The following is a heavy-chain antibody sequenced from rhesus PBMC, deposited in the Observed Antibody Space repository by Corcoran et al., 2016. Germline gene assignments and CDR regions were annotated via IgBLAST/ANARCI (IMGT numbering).Heavy chain of an antibody. CDR3: ARDPATGYFDF. CDR2: IDGMFGTT. V-gene: IGHV4-80*01. CDR1: CDSISANW. D-gene: IGHD6-31*01. Sequence: QVQLPESGPGLVKPSEPLSLLCIVSCDSISANWWSWIPQPPGEGQEWIGEIDGMFGTTNYSPSLKSRVTISKDASRNQLSLKVTSVTAADTAVYYCARDPATGYFDFWGQGVLVPVSS. J-gene: IGHJ4*01.